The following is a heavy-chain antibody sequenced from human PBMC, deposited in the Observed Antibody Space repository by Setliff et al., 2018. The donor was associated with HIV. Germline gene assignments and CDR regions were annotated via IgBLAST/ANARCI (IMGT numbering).Heavy chain of an antibody. CDR1: GFTFSSYG. D-gene: IGHD5-12*01. Sequence: GGSLRLSCAASGFTFSSYGMNWFRQAPGKGLEWVGFIRTKAYGGETQYGASVTGRFSISRDDSKSIAYLQMNSLKTEDTALYYCSRSHSGYDLINAYWGQGTLVTVSS. V-gene: IGHV3-49*03. J-gene: IGHJ4*02. CDR3: SRSHSGYDLINAY. CDR2: IRTKAYGGET.